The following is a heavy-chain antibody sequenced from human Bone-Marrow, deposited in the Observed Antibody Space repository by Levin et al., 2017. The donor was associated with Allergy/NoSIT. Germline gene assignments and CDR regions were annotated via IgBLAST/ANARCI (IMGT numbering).Heavy chain of an antibody. CDR3: AVDDIHYYDGCGLRGWLDS. CDR1: GFAFTTSA. D-gene: IGHD3-22*01. Sequence: KISCKASGFAFTTSAVHWVRQARGQRLEWVGWIVVGSGEKSYTERFQDRVTITRDTSTSTAYMELRNLTSDDTALYYCAVDDIHYYDGCGLRGWLDSWGQGTLVTVSS. CDR2: IVVGSGEK. V-gene: IGHV1-58*01. J-gene: IGHJ5*01.